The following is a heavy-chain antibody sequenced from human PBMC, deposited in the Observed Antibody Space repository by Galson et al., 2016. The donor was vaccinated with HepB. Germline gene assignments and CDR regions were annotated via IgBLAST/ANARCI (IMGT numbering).Heavy chain of an antibody. CDR2: IYYAGVT. V-gene: IGHV4-39*01. D-gene: IGHD1-26*01. CDR1: VRSVSSGTYF. CDR3: ARSSGSRNGYFDY. Sequence: SETLSPTCTVSVRSVSSGTYFWGWIRQPPGKGLEWIGMIYYAGVTHYNPSLESRVTISVDTSKNQFSLRLSSLTAADTSVYYCARSSGSRNGYFDYWGQGALVTVSS. J-gene: IGHJ4*02.